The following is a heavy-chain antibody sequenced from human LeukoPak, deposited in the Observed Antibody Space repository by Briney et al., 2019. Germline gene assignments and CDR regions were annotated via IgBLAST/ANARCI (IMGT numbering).Heavy chain of an antibody. CDR2: INDAGSSA. CDR1: GFTFSNYW. J-gene: IGHJ4*02. Sequence: GGSLRLSCAASGFTFSNYWMLWVRQAPGNGLALVSRINDAGSSATYADFVQGGFSISRDNSKNTLYLQMSTLRAGDTAVYYCVRDDSNGVDYWGQGTLVTVSS. D-gene: IGHD5-18*01. CDR3: VRDDSNGVDY. V-gene: IGHV3-74*01.